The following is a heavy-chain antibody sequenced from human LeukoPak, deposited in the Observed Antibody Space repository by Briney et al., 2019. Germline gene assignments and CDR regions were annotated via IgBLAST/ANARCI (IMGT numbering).Heavy chain of an antibody. J-gene: IGHJ4*02. CDR3: ARGMGRFCTSSSCYLSFVY. D-gene: IGHD2-2*01. CDR1: GSSISNGFF. Sequence: SETLSLTCNVSGSSISNGFFWAWIRQSPGKGLEWIGSIQNGGDSYYNPFLKSRTTMSVDTSKNQFSLKLTSMTAADTAVFYCARGMGRFCTSSSCYLSFVYWGQGTLVTVSS. CDR2: IQNGGDS. V-gene: IGHV4-38-2*02.